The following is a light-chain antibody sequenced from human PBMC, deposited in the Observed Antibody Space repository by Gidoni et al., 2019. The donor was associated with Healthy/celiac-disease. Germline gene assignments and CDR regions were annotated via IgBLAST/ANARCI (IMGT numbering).Light chain of an antibody. V-gene: IGKV4-1*01. CDR1: QTVLYSSNNKNY. CDR3: QQYYSTLT. J-gene: IGKJ1*01. Sequence: DIVMTQSPDTLAVSLGERATINCKSSQTVLYSSNNKNYLAWYQQKPGQPPKLLIYWASTRESGVPDRFMGSGSGTDFTLTISSLQTEDVAVYYCQQYYSTLTFGQGTKVEIK. CDR2: WAS.